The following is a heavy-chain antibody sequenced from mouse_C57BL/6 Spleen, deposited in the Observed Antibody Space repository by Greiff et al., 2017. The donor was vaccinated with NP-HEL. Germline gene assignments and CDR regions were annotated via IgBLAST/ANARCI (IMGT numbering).Heavy chain of an antibody. V-gene: IGHV1-64*01. CDR3: AKITTVEGYAMDY. J-gene: IGHJ4*01. CDR2: IHPNSGST. D-gene: IGHD1-1*01. Sequence: VQLQQPGAELVKPGASVKLSCKASGYTFTSYWMHWVKQRPGQGLEWIGMIHPNSGSTNYNEKFKSKATLTVDKSSSTTYMQLSSLTSEDSAVYYCAKITTVEGYAMDYWGQGTSVTVSS. CDR1: GYTFTSYW.